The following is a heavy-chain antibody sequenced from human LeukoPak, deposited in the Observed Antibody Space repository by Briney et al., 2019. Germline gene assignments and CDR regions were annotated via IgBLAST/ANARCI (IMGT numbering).Heavy chain of an antibody. CDR2: INTSGST. Sequence: SETLSLTCTVSGGSITTYYWSWIRQPAGKGLEWIGRINTSGSTNYKPSLKSRVTISVDKSKNQFSLKLSSVTAADTAVYYCARGSCTSNSCYSIDYWGQGTLVTVSS. J-gene: IGHJ4*02. CDR1: GGSITTYY. D-gene: IGHD2-2*01. CDR3: ARGSCTSNSCYSIDY. V-gene: IGHV4-4*07.